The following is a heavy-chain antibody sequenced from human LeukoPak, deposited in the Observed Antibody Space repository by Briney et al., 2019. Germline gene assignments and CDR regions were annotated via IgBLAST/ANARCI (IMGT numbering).Heavy chain of an antibody. CDR3: AREGGFYRPLDY. Sequence: SETLSLTCGVSGGSVSSTNWWTWIRQPPGKGLEWIGEVHLDGRTNFNPSLKSRLTMSVDLSEDHVSLKLTSVTAADTAVYYCAREGGFYRPLDYSGQGTLVTVSS. CDR2: VHLDGRT. CDR1: GGSVSSTNW. J-gene: IGHJ4*02. V-gene: IGHV4-4*02. D-gene: IGHD6-25*01.